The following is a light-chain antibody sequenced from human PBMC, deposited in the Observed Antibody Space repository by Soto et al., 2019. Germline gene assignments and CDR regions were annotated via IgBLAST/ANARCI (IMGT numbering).Light chain of an antibody. Sequence: QSVLTQPPSVSGAPGQRVTISCTGTSSNIGAGYAVHWYQQLPGTAPKLPIYNNDNRPSGVPDRISASNSGTSASLAITGLQAEDEAHYYCQSYDDGLSGSVFGGGTKLTVL. V-gene: IGLV1-40*01. J-gene: IGLJ2*01. CDR3: QSYDDGLSGSV. CDR2: NND. CDR1: SSNIGAGYA.